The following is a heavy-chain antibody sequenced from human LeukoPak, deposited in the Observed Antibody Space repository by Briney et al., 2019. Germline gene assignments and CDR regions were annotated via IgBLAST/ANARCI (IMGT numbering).Heavy chain of an antibody. CDR2: IQIDGRT. CDR1: GGSIDSDDYY. D-gene: IGHD2/OR15-2a*01. CDR3: VRSFHLPENWFDP. J-gene: IGHJ5*02. V-gene: IGHV4-61*02. Sequence: SETLSLTCTVSGGSIDSDDYYWTWIRQPAGKGLEWIGRIQIDGRTNYNPSLKSRLSFSLDASKNVFSLKMTSVTAADTAVYYCVRSFHLPENWFDPWGQGAMVTVSS.